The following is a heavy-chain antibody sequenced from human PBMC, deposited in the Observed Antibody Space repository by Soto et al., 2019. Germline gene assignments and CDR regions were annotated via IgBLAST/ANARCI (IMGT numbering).Heavy chain of an antibody. CDR2: MNPNSSNT. CDR3: ARAKAPILKTGWFDP. J-gene: IGHJ5*02. CDR1: GYTFTSYD. V-gene: IGHV1-8*01. Sequence: VSVKVSCKASGYTFTSYDSSWVRQATGQGLEWMGWMNPNSSNTGYAQKFQGRVTMTRNTSISTAYMELSSLRSEDTAVYYCARAKAPILKTGWFDPWGQGTLVTVSS.